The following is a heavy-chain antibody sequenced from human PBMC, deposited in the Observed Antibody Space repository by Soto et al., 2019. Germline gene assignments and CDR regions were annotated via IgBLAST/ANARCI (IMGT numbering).Heavy chain of an antibody. D-gene: IGHD2-2*01. Sequence: GGSLRLSCAASGFTFSSYAMSWVRQAPGKGLEWVSAISGSGGSKYYADSVKGRFTISRDNSKNTLYLQMNSLRAEDTAVYYCANPSGYCSSTSCPHFDYWGQGTLVTVSS. V-gene: IGHV3-23*01. CDR2: ISGSGGSK. CDR1: GFTFSSYA. CDR3: ANPSGYCSSTSCPHFDY. J-gene: IGHJ4*02.